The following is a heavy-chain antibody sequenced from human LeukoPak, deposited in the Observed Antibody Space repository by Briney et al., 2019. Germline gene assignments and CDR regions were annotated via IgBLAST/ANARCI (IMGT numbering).Heavy chain of an antibody. CDR3: ARDLAAVAAPFDY. CDR2: ISSSSSYI. Sequence: PGGSLRLSCAASGFTFSSYIMNWVRQAPGKGLEWVSSISSSSSYIYYADSVKGRFTISRDNAKNSLYLQMNSLRAEDTAVYYCARDLAAVAAPFDYWGQGTRVTVSS. J-gene: IGHJ4*02. V-gene: IGHV3-21*01. CDR1: GFTFSSYI. D-gene: IGHD6-19*01.